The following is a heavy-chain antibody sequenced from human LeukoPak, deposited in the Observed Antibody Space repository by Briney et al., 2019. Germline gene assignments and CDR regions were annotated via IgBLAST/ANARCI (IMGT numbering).Heavy chain of an antibody. D-gene: IGHD3-22*01. V-gene: IGHV1-69*05. Sequence: ASVKVSCKASGGTFSSYAISWVRQAPGQGLEWMGGIIPIFGTANYAQKFQGRVTITTDESTSTAYMELSSLRSEDTAVYYCARAVYDSSGYYNFDYWGQGTLVTVSS. CDR2: IIPIFGTA. J-gene: IGHJ4*02. CDR3: ARAVYDSSGYYNFDY. CDR1: GGTFSSYA.